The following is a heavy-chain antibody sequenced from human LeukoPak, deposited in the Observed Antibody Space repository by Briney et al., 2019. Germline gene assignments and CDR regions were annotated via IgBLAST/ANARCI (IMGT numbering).Heavy chain of an antibody. CDR2: INPSGGST. D-gene: IGHD6-19*01. V-gene: IGHV1-46*01. CDR3: ARGYSNGWYHDY. J-gene: IGHJ4*02. CDR1: GYTFTGYY. Sequence: ASVKVSCKASGYTFTGYYMHWVRQAPGQGLEWMGIINPSGGSTSYAQKFQGRVTMTRDMSTSTVYMELSSLRSEDMAIYYCARGYSNGWYHDYWGQGTPVIVSS.